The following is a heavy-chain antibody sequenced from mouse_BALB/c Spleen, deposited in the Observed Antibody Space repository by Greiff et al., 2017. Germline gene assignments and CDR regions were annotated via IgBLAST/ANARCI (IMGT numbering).Heavy chain of an antibody. J-gene: IGHJ2*01. V-gene: IGHV1-5*01. D-gene: IGHD4-1*01. CDR1: GYTFTSYW. CDR3: TRVTGTVYFDY. CDR2: IYPGNSDT. Sequence: EVQLQQSGTVLARPGASVKMSCKASGYTFTSYWMHWVKQRPGQGLEWIGAIYPGNSDTSYNQKFKGKAKLTAVTSTSTAYMELSSLTNEDSAVYYCTRVTGTVYFDYWGQGTTLTVSS.